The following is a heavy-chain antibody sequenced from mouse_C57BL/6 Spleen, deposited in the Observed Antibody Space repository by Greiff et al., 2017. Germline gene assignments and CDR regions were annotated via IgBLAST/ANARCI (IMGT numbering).Heavy chain of an antibody. CDR1: GYTFTDYE. Sequence: VQLQQSGAELVRPGASVTLSCKASGYTFTDYEMHWVKQTPVHGLEWIGAIDPETGGTAYNQKFKGKAILTADKSSSTAYMELRSLTSEDSAVYYCTRDYYGSSPFAYWGQGTLVTVPA. J-gene: IGHJ3*01. V-gene: IGHV1-15*01. CDR2: IDPETGGT. D-gene: IGHD1-1*01. CDR3: TRDYYGSSPFAY.